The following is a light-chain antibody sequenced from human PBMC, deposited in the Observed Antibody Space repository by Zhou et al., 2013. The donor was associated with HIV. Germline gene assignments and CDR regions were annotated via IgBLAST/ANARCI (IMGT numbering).Light chain of an antibody. CDR1: SSDVGGYNY. CDR2: EVS. J-gene: IGLJ2*01. V-gene: IGLV2-8*01. Sequence: QSALTQPPSASGSPGQSVTISCTGTSSDVGGYNYVSWYQLHPGKAPKLILYEVSKRPSGVPDRFSGSKSGNTASLTVSGLQAEDESDYYCSSYTTSDTVVFGGGTKLTVL. CDR3: SSYTTSDTVV.